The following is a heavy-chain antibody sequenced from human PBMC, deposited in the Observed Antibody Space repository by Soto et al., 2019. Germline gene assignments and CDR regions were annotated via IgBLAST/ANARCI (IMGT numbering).Heavy chain of an antibody. Sequence: QVQLVQSGAEVKKPGASVKVSCKASGYTFTSYGISWVRQAPGQGLEWMGWISAYNGNTNYAQKLQGRDTMTTDTAKSTAYMELRSLRSDDTAVYYCARDVIITFGGVIVDGGDAFDIWGQGTMVTVSS. J-gene: IGHJ3*02. CDR1: GYTFTSYG. CDR3: ARDVIITFGGVIVDGGDAFDI. V-gene: IGHV1-18*01. CDR2: ISAYNGNT. D-gene: IGHD3-16*02.